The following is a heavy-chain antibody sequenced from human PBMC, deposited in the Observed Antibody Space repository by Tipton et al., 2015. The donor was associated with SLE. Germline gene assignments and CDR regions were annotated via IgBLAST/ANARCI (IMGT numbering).Heavy chain of an antibody. V-gene: IGHV4-39*07. CDR2: IYYSGST. D-gene: IGHD1-7*01. CDR1: GGSISSGSYY. CDR3: ARGLTGTMDWFDP. J-gene: IGHJ5*02. Sequence: TLSLTCTVSGGSISSGSYYWGWIRQPPGKGLEWIGSIYYSGSTYYNPSLKSRVTISVDTSKNQFSLKLSSVTAADTAVYYCARGLTGTMDWFDPWGQGTLVTVSS.